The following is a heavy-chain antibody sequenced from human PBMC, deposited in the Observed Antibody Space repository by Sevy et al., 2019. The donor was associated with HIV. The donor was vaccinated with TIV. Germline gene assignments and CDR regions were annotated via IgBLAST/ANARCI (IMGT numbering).Heavy chain of an antibody. Sequence: ASVKVSCKASGYTFTAYYIHWVRQAPGQGLEWMGWIRPNSGDTDYAEKFQDRVTMTRDTSISTAYMDLSRLRSDDTAIYYCVVRGYSYDFWGQGTLVTVPQ. CDR3: VVRGYSYDF. J-gene: IGHJ4*02. CDR2: IRPNSGDT. CDR1: GYTFTAYY. D-gene: IGHD5-18*01. V-gene: IGHV1-2*02.